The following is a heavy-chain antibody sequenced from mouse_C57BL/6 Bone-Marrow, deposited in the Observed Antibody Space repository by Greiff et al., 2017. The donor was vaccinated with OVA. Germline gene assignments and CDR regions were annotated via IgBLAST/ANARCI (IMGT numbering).Heavy chain of an antibody. CDR2: ISYDGSN. V-gene: IGHV3-6*01. D-gene: IGHD1-1*01. CDR1: GYSITSGYY. J-gene: IGHJ1*03. CDR3: ARAVRYFDV. Sequence: DVKLQESGPGLVKPSQSLSLTCSVTGYSITSGYYWNWIRQFPGNKLEWMGYISYDGSNNYNPSLKNRISITRDTSKNQFFLKLNSVTTEDTATYYGARAVRYFDVWGTGTTVTVSS.